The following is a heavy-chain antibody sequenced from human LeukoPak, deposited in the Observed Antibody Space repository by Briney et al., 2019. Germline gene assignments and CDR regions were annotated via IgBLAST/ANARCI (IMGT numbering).Heavy chain of an antibody. V-gene: IGHV3-9*01. CDR3: AKATPVGDYYYYGMDV. Sequence: GGSLRLSCAASGFTFDDYAMHWVRQAPGKGLEWVSGISWNSGSIGYADSVKGRFTISRDNAKNSLYLQMNSLRAKDTALYYCAKATPVGDYYYYGMDVWGQGTTVTVSS. CDR2: ISWNSGSI. CDR1: GFTFDDYA. D-gene: IGHD3-10*01. J-gene: IGHJ6*02.